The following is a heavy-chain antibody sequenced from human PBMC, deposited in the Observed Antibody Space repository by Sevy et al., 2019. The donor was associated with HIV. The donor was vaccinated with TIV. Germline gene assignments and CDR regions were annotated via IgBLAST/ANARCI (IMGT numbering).Heavy chain of an antibody. CDR2: ISGSSGTI. CDR3: ARVVLYYDANYCDF. V-gene: IGHV3-48*02. Sequence: GGSLRLSCAASGFSFSQYSMNWVCQAPGKGLEWLSYISGSSGTIYYAGSVKGRFTISRDNAKNSVYLQMNSLRDEDSAVYYCARVVLYYDANYCDFWGQGALVTVSS. CDR1: GFSFSQYS. D-gene: IGHD3-22*01. J-gene: IGHJ4*02.